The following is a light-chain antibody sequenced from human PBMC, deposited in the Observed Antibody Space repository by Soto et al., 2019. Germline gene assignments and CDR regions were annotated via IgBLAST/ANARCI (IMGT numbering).Light chain of an antibody. V-gene: IGKV1-5*03. CDR1: HSISGW. CDR3: QEYNTC. J-gene: IGKJ4*01. CDR2: KAS. Sequence: DIQMTQSPSTLSASVGDRVTITCRASHSISGWLAWYQQKPGKAPKILIYKASTLESGVPSRFSGSGTGTEFTLPISSVQPDDVATYYCQEYNTCFVGETKEEIK.